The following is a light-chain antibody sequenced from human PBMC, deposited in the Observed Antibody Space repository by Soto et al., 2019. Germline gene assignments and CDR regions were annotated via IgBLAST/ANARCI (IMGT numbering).Light chain of an antibody. J-gene: IGLJ1*01. V-gene: IGLV2-23*01. Sequence: SVLTQPPSVSAAPGQKVTISCSGSSSNIGGNSVSWYQQHPGKVPKLMIYEGTKRPSGVSDRFSGSKSGNTASLTISGLQAEDEANYYCCSYAGDNIFVFGTGTKVTVL. CDR1: SSNIGGNS. CDR2: EGT. CDR3: CSYAGDNIFV.